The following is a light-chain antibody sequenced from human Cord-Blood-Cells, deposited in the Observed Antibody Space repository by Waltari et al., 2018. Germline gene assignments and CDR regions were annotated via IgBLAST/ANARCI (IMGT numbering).Light chain of an antibody. Sequence: QSVLTPPPSVSAAPGQTVTISCSGSSSNIGNNSVSWYQQLPGTAPKLLIHDNNKRPSGIPDRFSGSKSGTSATLGITGLQTGDEADYYCGTWDSSLSVVFGGGTKLTVL. CDR2: DNN. CDR3: GTWDSSLSVV. CDR1: SSNIGNNS. J-gene: IGLJ2*01. V-gene: IGLV1-51*01.